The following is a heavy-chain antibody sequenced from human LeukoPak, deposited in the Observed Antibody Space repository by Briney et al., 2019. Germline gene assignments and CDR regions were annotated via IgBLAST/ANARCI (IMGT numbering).Heavy chain of an antibody. J-gene: IGHJ4*02. CDR2: LYADGRT. V-gene: IGHV3-53*01. CDR3: AKEIRPNDH. D-gene: IGHD3-16*01. CDR1: GFSVSSNY. Sequence: GGSLRLSCAASGFSVSSNYMGWVRQAPGKGLEWISVLYADGRTYYADSVKGRFTISRDNSKKTLFLQMNSLRVDDTAIYYCAKEIRPNDHWGQGTLVIVSS.